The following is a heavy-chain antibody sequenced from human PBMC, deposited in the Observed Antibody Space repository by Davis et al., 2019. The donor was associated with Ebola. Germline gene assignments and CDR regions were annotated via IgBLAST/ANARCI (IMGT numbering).Heavy chain of an antibody. D-gene: IGHD4-11*01. CDR2: IRSKANSYAT. J-gene: IGHJ4*02. Sequence: GESLKISCAASGFTFSGSAMHWVRQASGKGLEWVGRIRSKANSYATAYAASVKGRFTISRDDSKNTAYLQMNSLKTEDTAVYYCTVTTTHDDYWGQGTLVTVSP. V-gene: IGHV3-73*01. CDR1: GFTFSGSA. CDR3: TVTTTHDDY.